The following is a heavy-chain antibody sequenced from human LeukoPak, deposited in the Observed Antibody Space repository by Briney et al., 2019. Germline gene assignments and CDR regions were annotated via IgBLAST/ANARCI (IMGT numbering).Heavy chain of an antibody. Sequence: KESGPALVKPTQTLTLTCTFSGFSLSTSGVGVGWIRQPPGKALQWLALISWDDEKYYSPSLKSRLSISRDTSRNQVVLTMTNMDPPDTGTYFCAHSYYFGSRSYYNVWFAPWGLGTLVSVSS. V-gene: IGHV2-5*02. CDR1: GFSLSTSGVG. CDR2: ISWDDEK. J-gene: IGHJ5*02. CDR3: AHSYYFGSRSYYNVWFAP. D-gene: IGHD3-10*01.